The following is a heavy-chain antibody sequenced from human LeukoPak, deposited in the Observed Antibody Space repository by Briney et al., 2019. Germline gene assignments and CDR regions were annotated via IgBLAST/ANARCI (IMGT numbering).Heavy chain of an antibody. CDR1: GFTFTNYA. CDR3: AKDLFGNLDAFDF. J-gene: IGHJ3*01. Sequence: GGSLRLSCAASGFTFTNYAMAWVRQASGKGLEWISVITGTGYTTYYADSVKGRFTISRDNFQSTVSLQMNSLTAEDTAVYYCAKDLFGNLDAFDFWGQGTMVTVSS. CDR2: ITGTGYTT. V-gene: IGHV3-23*01. D-gene: IGHD1-14*01.